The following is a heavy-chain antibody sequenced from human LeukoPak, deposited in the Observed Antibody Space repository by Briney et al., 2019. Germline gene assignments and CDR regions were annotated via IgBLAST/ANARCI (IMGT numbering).Heavy chain of an antibody. J-gene: IGHJ4*02. Sequence: SETLSLTCAVYGGSFSGYYWSWIRQPPGKGLEWIGEINHSGSTNYNPSLKSRVTISVDTSKNQFSLKLSSVTAADTAVYYCARAYSGCYYDTRIFDYWGQGTLVTVSS. D-gene: IGHD1-26*01. V-gene: IGHV4-34*01. CDR3: ARAYSGCYYDTRIFDY. CDR2: INHSGST. CDR1: GGSFSGYY.